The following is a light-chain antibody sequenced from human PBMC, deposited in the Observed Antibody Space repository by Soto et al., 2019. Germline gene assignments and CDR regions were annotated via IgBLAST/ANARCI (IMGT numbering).Light chain of an antibody. CDR2: ATS. CDR3: QQYGRSGT. V-gene: IGKV3-20*01. Sequence: EIVLTQSPGTLSLSPGERATLSCRASQSVSRTYLAWYQQKPFQAPRLLIYATSSRATGIPDRFSGSGSGTDFTITMSRLEPEDFAVYSCQQYGRSGTFGQGAKVEIK. CDR1: QSVSRTY. J-gene: IGKJ1*01.